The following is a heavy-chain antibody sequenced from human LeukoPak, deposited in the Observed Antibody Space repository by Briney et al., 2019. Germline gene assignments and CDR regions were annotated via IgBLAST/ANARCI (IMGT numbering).Heavy chain of an antibody. D-gene: IGHD6-6*01. J-gene: IGHJ4*02. CDR3: ARGNPTARPETSFDY. V-gene: IGHV1-69*13. CDR2: ITPIFGTA. Sequence: GASVKVSCKASGGSFSTYAISWVRQAPGQGLEWMGGITPIFGTARYAQKFQGRVTITADESTTTAYMGLSSLRSEDTAVYYCARGNPTARPETSFDYWGQGTLVTVSS. CDR1: GGSFSTYA.